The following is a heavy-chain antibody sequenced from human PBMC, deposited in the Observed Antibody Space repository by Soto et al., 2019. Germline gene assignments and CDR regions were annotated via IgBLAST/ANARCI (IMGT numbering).Heavy chain of an antibody. D-gene: IGHD2-21*01. CDR3: FGGADY. CDR2: ISYDGR. Sequence: GGSLRLSCAASGFTFSSYGMHWVRQAPGKGLERVAVISYDGRYVDSVKGRFTVSRDNAKNSLSLQMNSLRADDTAVYYCFGGADYWGLGTLVTVSS. CDR1: GFTFSSYG. V-gene: IGHV3-30*03. J-gene: IGHJ4*02.